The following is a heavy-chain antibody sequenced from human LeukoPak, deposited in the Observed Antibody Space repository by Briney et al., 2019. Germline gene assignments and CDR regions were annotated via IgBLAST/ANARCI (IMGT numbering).Heavy chain of an antibody. CDR2: IYSGGST. CDR3: ARATIMTTDAFDI. V-gene: IGHV3-53*01. J-gene: IGHJ3*02. Sequence: GGSLRLSCAASGFTVSSDHMSWVRQAPGKGLEWVSVIYSGGSTYYADSVKGRFTISRDNSKNTLYLQMNSLRAEDTAVYYCARATIMTTDAFDIWGQGTMVTVSS. CDR1: GFTVSSDH. D-gene: IGHD3-16*01.